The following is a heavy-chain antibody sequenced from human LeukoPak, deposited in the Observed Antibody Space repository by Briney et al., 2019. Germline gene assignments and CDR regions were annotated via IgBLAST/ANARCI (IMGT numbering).Heavy chain of an antibody. J-gene: IGHJ4*02. CDR1: GFTFSSYW. Sequence: GGSLSLSCAASGFTFSSYWMSWVRQAPGRGLEWVANIKQDGSEKYYVDSVKGRFTISRDDAKNSLYLQMNSLRAEDTAVYYCAREGSSGYYFDYWGQGTLVTVSS. D-gene: IGHD3-22*01. CDR2: IKQDGSEK. V-gene: IGHV3-7*01. CDR3: AREGSSGYYFDY.